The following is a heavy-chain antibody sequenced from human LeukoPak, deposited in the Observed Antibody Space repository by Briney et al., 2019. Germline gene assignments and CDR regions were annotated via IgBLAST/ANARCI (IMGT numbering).Heavy chain of an antibody. V-gene: IGHV3-53*01. CDR3: ARRIAARRGLLVYFDY. J-gene: IGHJ4*02. CDR2: IYSGGST. D-gene: IGHD6-6*01. CDR1: GFTVSSNY. Sequence: GGSLRLSCAASGFTVSSNYMSWVRQAPGKGLEWVSVIYSGGSTYYADSVKGRFTISRDNSKNTLYLQMNSLRAEDTAVYYCARRIAARRGLLVYFDYWGQGTLVTVSS.